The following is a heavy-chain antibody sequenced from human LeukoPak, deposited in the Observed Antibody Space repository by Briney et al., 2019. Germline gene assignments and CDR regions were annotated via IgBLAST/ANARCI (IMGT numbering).Heavy chain of an antibody. J-gene: IGHJ4*02. D-gene: IGHD5-18*01. CDR1: GFTFSRYW. CDR3: ARDAPGNTALDY. V-gene: IGHV3-74*01. Sequence: PGGSLRLSCAASGFTFSRYWMHWVRQAPGKGLVWVSRINSDGSRTSYADSVKGRFTISRDNAKNTLYLQMSSLRAEDTAIYYYARDAPGNTALDYWGQGTLVTVSS. CDR2: INSDGSRT.